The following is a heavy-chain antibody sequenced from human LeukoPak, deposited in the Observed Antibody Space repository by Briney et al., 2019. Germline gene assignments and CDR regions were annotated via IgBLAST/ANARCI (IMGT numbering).Heavy chain of an antibody. J-gene: IGHJ5*02. CDR3: ARDGRGSSSRAEWFDP. CDR2: IYYSGST. Sequence: SETLSLTCTVSGGSISSSSYYWGWIRQPPGKGLEWIGSIYYSGSTYYHPSLKSRVTISVDTSKNQFSLKLSSVTAADTAVYYCARDGRGSSSRAEWFDPWGQGTLVTVSS. D-gene: IGHD6-13*01. CDR1: GGSISSSSYY. V-gene: IGHV4-39*07.